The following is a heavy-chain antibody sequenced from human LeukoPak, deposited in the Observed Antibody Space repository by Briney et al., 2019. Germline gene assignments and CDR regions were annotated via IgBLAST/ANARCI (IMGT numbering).Heavy chain of an antibody. D-gene: IGHD4-23*01. J-gene: IGHJ6*03. CDR2: IHVSGGT. Sequence: SETLSLTCTVSGASISSYYWNWIRQSPGKGLEWIGYIHVSGGTSYDPSLKSRVTISIDTSKNQFSLKLSSVTAADTAVYYCAKGTSTVVTPSYYYYYSMDVWGKGTTVTVSS. CDR1: GASISSYY. CDR3: AKGTSTVVTPSYYYYYSMDV. V-gene: IGHV4-4*09.